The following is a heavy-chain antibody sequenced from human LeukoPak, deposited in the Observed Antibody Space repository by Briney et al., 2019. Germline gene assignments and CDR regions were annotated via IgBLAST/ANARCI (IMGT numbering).Heavy chain of an antibody. V-gene: IGHV1-69*04. CDR1: GGTFSSYA. D-gene: IGHD6-13*01. J-gene: IGHJ4*02. CDR3: ARGTHRGYSSSWPLLVDY. Sequence: SVKVSCKASGGTFSSYAISWVRQAPGQGLEWMGRIIPILGTATYAQEFQGRVTITADKSTSTAYMELSSLRSEDTAVYYCARGTHRGYSSSWPLLVDYWGQGTLVTVSS. CDR2: IIPILGTA.